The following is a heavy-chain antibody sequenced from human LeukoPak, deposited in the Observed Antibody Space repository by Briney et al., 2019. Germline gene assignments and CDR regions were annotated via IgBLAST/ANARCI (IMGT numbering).Heavy chain of an antibody. D-gene: IGHD1-1*01. V-gene: IGHV5-51*01. Sequence: GDSLKISCKGSGYSFTSYWIGWVRQMPGKGLEWMGIIYPGDSDTRYSPSFQGQVTISADKSISTAYLQWSSLKASDTAMYYCASSSADSGTAYYYYYYGMDVWGQGTTVTVSS. J-gene: IGHJ6*02. CDR3: ASSSADSGTAYYYYYYGMDV. CDR1: GYSFTSYW. CDR2: IYPGDSDT.